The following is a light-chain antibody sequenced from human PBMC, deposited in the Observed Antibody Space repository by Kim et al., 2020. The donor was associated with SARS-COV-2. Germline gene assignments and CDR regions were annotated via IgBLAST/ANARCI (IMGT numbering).Light chain of an antibody. CDR2: AAV. CDR1: QDINNY. J-gene: IGKJ4*01. CDR3: QQLSSYPLT. Sequence: DIPLTQSPSFLSASVGDRVTITCRASQDINNYLAWYQQKPGQAPKLLIYAAVTLQSGVPSRFSGSGSGTELTLTISSLQPEDFATYYCQQLSSYPLTFGGGTKVDIK. V-gene: IGKV1-9*01.